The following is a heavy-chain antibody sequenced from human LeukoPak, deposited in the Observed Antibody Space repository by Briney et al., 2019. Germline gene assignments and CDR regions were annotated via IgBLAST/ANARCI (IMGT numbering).Heavy chain of an antibody. V-gene: IGHV4-34*01. CDR1: GGSFSGYY. J-gene: IGHJ6*03. D-gene: IGHD2-8*01. Sequence: SETLSLTCAIYGGSFSGYYWSWIRQPPGKGLEWIGEINHSGSTNYNPSLKSRVTISVDTSKNQFSLKLSSVTAADTAVYYCARVPGMRQYYYYYYYMDVWGKGTTVTVSS. CDR2: INHSGST. CDR3: ARVPGMRQYYYYYYYMDV.